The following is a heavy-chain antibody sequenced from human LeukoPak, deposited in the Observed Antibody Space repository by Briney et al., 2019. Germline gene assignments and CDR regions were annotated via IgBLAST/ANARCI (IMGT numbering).Heavy chain of an antibody. Sequence: GGSLRLSCAASGFTFSSYGMSWVRQAPGKGLEWVSAISGSGGSTYYADSVKGRFTISRDNSKNTLYLQMNSLRAEDTAVYYCAKPRYCSGGSCNYYFDYWGQGTLVTVSS. J-gene: IGHJ4*02. D-gene: IGHD2-15*01. CDR3: AKPRYCSGGSCNYYFDY. V-gene: IGHV3-23*01. CDR2: ISGSGGST. CDR1: GFTFSSYG.